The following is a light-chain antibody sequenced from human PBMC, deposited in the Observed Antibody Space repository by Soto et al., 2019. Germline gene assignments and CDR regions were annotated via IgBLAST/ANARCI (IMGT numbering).Light chain of an antibody. CDR2: DVS. Sequence: DIHMTQSPSTLSASVGDRVTITCRASQSISGWLAWYQQKPGKAPKLLIYDVSSLESGVPSRFSGSGSGTEYTLTISSLQPDDFATYYCQQYDRYFTFGQGTLPEVK. V-gene: IGKV1-5*01. J-gene: IGKJ5*01. CDR1: QSISGW. CDR3: QQYDRYFT.